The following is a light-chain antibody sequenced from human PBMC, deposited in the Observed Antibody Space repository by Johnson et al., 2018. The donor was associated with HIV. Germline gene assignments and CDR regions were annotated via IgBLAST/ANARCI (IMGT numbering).Light chain of an antibody. CDR3: GTWDSGLGALYV. CDR1: TYNIGNNY. CDR2: DND. J-gene: IGLJ1*01. Sequence: QSVLTQPPSVSAAPGQKVTISCSGSTYNIGNNYVSWYQQLPGTAPKLLIYDNDKRPSGIPDRFSGSKSGTSATLGITGLQTGDEAYYYCGTWDSGLGALYVFGTGTKVTVL. V-gene: IGLV1-51*01.